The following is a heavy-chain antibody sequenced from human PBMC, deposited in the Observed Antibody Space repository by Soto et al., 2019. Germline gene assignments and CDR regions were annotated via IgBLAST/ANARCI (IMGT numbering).Heavy chain of an antibody. J-gene: IGHJ4*02. D-gene: IGHD4-17*01. Sequence: SGPTLVKPTQTLTLTCTFSGFSLSPSGMCVSWIRQPPGKALEWLARIDWDDDKYYSTSLKTRLTISKDTSKNQVVLTMTNMDPVDTATYYCARIQCREVTTENFDYWGQGTLVTVSS. CDR3: ARIQCREVTTENFDY. CDR1: GFSLSPSGMC. CDR2: IDWDDDK. V-gene: IGHV2-70*11.